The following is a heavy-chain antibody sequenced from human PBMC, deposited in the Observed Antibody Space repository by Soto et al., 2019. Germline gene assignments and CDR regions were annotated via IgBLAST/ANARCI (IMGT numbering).Heavy chain of an antibody. J-gene: IGHJ4*02. V-gene: IGHV4-34*01. CDR1: GGSFSGYY. CDR2: INHSGST. D-gene: IGHD6-13*01. CDR3: ASGIAAAGGPADY. Sequence: QVQLQQWGAGLLKPSETLSLTCAVYGGSFSGYYWSWIRQPPGKGLEWIGEINHSGSTNYNPSLKSRVTISVDTSKNQFSVKLSSVTAADTAVYYCASGIAAAGGPADYWGQGTLVTVSS.